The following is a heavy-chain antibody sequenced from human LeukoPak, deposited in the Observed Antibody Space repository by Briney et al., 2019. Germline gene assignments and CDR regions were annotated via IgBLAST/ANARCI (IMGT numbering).Heavy chain of an antibody. J-gene: IGHJ6*02. CDR1: GGSISSGGYY. D-gene: IGHD2-2*02. CDR2: IYYSGST. CDR3: ARSHCSSTSCYSYYYYGMDV. V-gene: IGHV4-61*08. Sequence: PSETLSLTCTVSGGSISSGGYYWSWIRQHPGKGLEWIGYIYYSGSTNYNPSLKSRVTMSVDTSKNQFSLKLSSVTAADTAVYYCARSHCSSTSCYSYYYYGMDVWGQGTTVTVSS.